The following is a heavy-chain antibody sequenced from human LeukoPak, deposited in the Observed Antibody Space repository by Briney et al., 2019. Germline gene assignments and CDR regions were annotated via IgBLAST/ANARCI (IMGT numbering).Heavy chain of an antibody. D-gene: IGHD4-17*01. Sequence: GGSLRLSCAASGFTFSSYGMHWVRQAPGKGLEWVAVISYDGSNKYYADSVKGRLTISRDNSKNTLYLQMNSLRAEDTAVYYCAKEVSRVTTFYFDYWGQGTLVTVSS. J-gene: IGHJ4*02. CDR2: ISYDGSNK. CDR1: GFTFSSYG. V-gene: IGHV3-30*18. CDR3: AKEVSRVTTFYFDY.